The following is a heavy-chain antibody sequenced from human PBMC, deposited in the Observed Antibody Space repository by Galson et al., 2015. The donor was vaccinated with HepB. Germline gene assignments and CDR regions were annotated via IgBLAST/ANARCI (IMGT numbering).Heavy chain of an antibody. CDR3: ARDYRLSSSWYSPLDY. J-gene: IGHJ4*02. V-gene: IGHV1-69*04. Sequence: SVKVSCKASGGTFSSYAISWVRQAPGQGLEWMGRIIPILGIANYAQKFQGRVTITADKSTSTAYMELSSLRSEDTAVYYCARDYRLSSSWYSPLDYWGQGTLVTVSS. CDR2: IIPILGIA. D-gene: IGHD6-13*01. CDR1: GGTFSSYA.